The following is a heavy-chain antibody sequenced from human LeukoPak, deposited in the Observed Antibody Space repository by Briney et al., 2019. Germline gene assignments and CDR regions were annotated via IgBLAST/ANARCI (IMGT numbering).Heavy chain of an antibody. CDR1: GGSFSGYY. V-gene: IGHV4-34*01. J-gene: IGHJ6*03. Sequence: PSETLSLTCAVYGGSFSGYYWSWIRQPPGKGLEWIGSIYHSGSTYYNPSLKSRVTISVDTSKNQFSLKLSSVTAADTAVYYCARVLEYSSSFSYYYYMDVWGKGTTVTVSS. CDR2: IYHSGST. D-gene: IGHD6-6*01. CDR3: ARVLEYSSSFSYYYYMDV.